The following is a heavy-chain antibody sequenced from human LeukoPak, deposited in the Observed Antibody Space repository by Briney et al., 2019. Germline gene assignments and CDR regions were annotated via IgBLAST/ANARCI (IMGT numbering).Heavy chain of an antibody. CDR1: GGSISSGSYY. CDR3: ARDHGYYYYMDV. Sequence: SQTLSLTCTVSGGSISSGSYYWSWIRQPAGKGLEWIGRIYTSGSTNYNPSLKSRVTISVDTSKNQFSLKLSSVTAADTAVYYCARDHGYYYYMDVWGKGTTVTVSS. V-gene: IGHV4-61*02. CDR2: IYTSGST. D-gene: IGHD2-8*01. J-gene: IGHJ6*03.